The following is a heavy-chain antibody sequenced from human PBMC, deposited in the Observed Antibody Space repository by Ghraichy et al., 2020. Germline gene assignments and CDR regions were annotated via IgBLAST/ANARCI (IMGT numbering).Heavy chain of an antibody. V-gene: IGHV3-53*01. J-gene: IGHJ4*02. D-gene: IGHD3-10*01. Sequence: GGSLRLSCAASGFTVSSNYMSWVRQAPGKALEWVSVIYSGGSTYYADSVKGRFTISRDNSKNTVYLQMNSLRAEDTAVYYCARGRSGGYFDYWGQGTLVTVSS. CDR1: GFTVSSNY. CDR3: ARGRSGGYFDY. CDR2: IYSGGST.